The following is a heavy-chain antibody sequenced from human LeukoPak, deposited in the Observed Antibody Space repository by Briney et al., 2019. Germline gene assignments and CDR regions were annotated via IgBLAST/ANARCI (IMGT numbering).Heavy chain of an antibody. CDR2: IKQDGSEK. V-gene: IGHV3-7*01. Sequence: GGSLRLSCAASGFTFSSYWMSWVRQAPGKGLEWVANIKQDGSEKHYVDSVKGRFTISRDNAKNSLYLQMNSLRAEDTAVYYCARSGDDYVWGSYRWIDYWGQGTLVTVSS. CDR1: GFTFSSYW. D-gene: IGHD3-16*02. J-gene: IGHJ4*02. CDR3: ARSGDDYVWGSYRWIDY.